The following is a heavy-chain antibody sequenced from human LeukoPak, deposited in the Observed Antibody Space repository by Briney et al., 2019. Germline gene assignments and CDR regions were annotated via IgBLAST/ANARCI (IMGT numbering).Heavy chain of an antibody. Sequence: SQTLSLTCAVSGGSISSGGYSWSWLRQPPGKGLEWIGYIYHSGSTYYNPSLKSRVTISVDRSKNQFSLKLSSVTAADTAVYYCARGNSDGDYGYWGQGTLVTVSS. CDR1: GGSISSGGYS. V-gene: IGHV4-30-2*01. CDR3: ARGNSDGDYGY. D-gene: IGHD4-17*01. J-gene: IGHJ4*02. CDR2: IYHSGST.